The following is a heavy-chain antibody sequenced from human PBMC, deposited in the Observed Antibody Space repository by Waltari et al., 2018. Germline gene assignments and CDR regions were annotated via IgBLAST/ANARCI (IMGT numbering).Heavy chain of an antibody. CDR1: GYTFTSYA. CDR2: INAGNGNT. Sequence: QVQLVQSGAEVKKPGASVKVSCKASGYTFTSYAMHWVRQAPGQRLEWMGWINAGNGNTKYSQKFQGRVTITRDTSASTAYMELSSLRSEDTAVYYCARDGGDTAMVTSLGYWGQGTLVTVSS. J-gene: IGHJ4*02. D-gene: IGHD5-18*01. V-gene: IGHV1-3*01. CDR3: ARDGGDTAMVTSLGY.